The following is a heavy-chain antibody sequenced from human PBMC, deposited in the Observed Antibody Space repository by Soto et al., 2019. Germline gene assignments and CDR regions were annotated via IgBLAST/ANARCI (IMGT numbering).Heavy chain of an antibody. CDR3: ARFKDKRGLKWFDP. CDR2: IYHMGGT. V-gene: IGHV4-59*03. CDR1: GASLNSDY. Sequence: PSETLSLTCTVSGASLNSDYWSWIRQSPGKGLEWIGYIYHMGGTDYNPSLKSRVTISIDKSKNQFSLNLRSVTAADTAVYFCARFKDKRGLKWFDPWGQGTKVTVSS. J-gene: IGHJ5*02.